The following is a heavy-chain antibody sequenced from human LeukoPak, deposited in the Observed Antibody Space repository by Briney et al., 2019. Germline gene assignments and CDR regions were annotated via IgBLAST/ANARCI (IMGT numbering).Heavy chain of an antibody. CDR1: GWSFSGYY. Sequence: SETLSLTCAVYGWSFSGYYWSWIRQPPGKGLELIGEINHSGTTNYNPSLKSRVTISVDTSKTHFSQKLSSVASADTAVYYCARSSPKNSYGYYWRRGTLATVSS. V-gene: IGHV4-34*01. D-gene: IGHD5-18*01. CDR2: INHSGTT. J-gene: IGHJ4*02. CDR3: ARSSPKNSYGYY.